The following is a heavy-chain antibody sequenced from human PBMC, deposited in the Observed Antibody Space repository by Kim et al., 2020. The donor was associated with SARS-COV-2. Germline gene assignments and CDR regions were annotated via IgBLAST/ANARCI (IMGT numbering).Heavy chain of an antibody. CDR3: TIGVTWT. Sequence: DGGTTDYAAPVKGRFTISRDDSKNTLYLQMNSLKTEDTAVYYCTIGVTWTWGQGTLVTVSS. V-gene: IGHV3-15*01. J-gene: IGHJ5*02. D-gene: IGHD3-16*01. CDR2: DGGTT.